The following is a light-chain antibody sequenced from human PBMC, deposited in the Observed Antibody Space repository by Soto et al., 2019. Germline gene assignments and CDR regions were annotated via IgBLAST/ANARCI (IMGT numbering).Light chain of an antibody. Sequence: DIVMTQSPLSLPVTPGEPASISCRSSQSLLHNDGYNFLGWYLQKPGQSPQLLIYLGSNRASGVPDRFSGSGSGTDFTLKISRVEAEDVGGYYCMQALQIPWTFGQGTKVEIK. J-gene: IGKJ1*01. CDR3: MQALQIPWT. V-gene: IGKV2-28*01. CDR1: QSLLHNDGYNF. CDR2: LGS.